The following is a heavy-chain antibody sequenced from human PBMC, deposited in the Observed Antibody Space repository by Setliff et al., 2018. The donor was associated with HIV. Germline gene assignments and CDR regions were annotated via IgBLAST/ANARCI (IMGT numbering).Heavy chain of an antibody. D-gene: IGHD3-10*01. CDR3: ARYIRDLTFTFYYYYMDV. J-gene: IGHJ6*03. Sequence: LRLSCAASGFTFSSYWMTWVRQAPGKGLEWVANIKQDGSGKYYVDSVWGRFTISRDNAKNSLYLQLNSLRAEDTAVYYCARYIRDLTFTFYYYYMDVWGRGTLVTVSS. CDR1: GFTFSSYW. V-gene: IGHV3-7*03. CDR2: IKQDGSGK.